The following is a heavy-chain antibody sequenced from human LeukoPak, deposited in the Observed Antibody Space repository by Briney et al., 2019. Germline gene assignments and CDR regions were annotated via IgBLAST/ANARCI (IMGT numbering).Heavy chain of an antibody. D-gene: IGHD3-10*01. J-gene: IGHJ6*03. V-gene: IGHV5-51*01. CDR1: GSSFTSYW. Sequence: GESLKISCQGSGSSFTSYWIGGVGQMPGKGLEWMGIIYPGDSDTRYSPFFQGQVTISADKSISTAYLQWSSLKASDTAMYYCARNGISGYYYMDVWGKGTTVTVSS. CDR2: IYPGDSDT. CDR3: ARNGISGYYYMDV.